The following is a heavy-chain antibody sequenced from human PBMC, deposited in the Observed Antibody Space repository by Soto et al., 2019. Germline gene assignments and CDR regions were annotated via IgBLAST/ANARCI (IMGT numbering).Heavy chain of an antibody. CDR3: ARMWRGEWADKDGMEV. CDR1: GGTFRRYA. V-gene: IGHV1-69*01. CDR2: IIPIFGTA. D-gene: IGHD3-10*01. J-gene: IGHJ6*02. Sequence: QGQLVQSGSEVKKHGSSVKVSCKASGGTFRRYAISWVRQAPGQGLEGMVGIIPIFGTANYAQKFQGRVTITADESTSTAYMELSSLRSEDTAVYYCARMWRGEWADKDGMEVWGQGTTVTVSS.